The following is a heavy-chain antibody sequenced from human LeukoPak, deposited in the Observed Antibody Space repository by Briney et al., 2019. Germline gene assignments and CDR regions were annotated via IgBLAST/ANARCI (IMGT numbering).Heavy chain of an antibody. D-gene: IGHD3-10*01. V-gene: IGHV1-2*02. J-gene: IGHJ5*02. CDR2: INPNSGGT. CDR1: GYTFTGYY. CDR3: VRDYYGSGSYPPFDP. Sequence: GASVKVSCKASGYTFTGYYMYWVRQAPGQGLEWMGWINPNSGGTHYAQNFQGRVTMTTDTSISTAYMDLSSLRSDDTAIYYCVRDYYGSGSYPPFDPWGHGTLVTVSS.